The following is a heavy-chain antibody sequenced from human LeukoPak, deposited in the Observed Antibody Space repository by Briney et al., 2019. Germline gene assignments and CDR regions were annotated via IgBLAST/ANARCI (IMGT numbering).Heavy chain of an antibody. D-gene: IGHD2-2*01. Sequence: GGSLRLSCAASGFTFDDYAMHWVRQAPGKGLEWVSGISWNSGSIGYADSVKGRFTISRDNAKNSLYLRMNSLRAGDTALYYCAKDIVRYCSSTSCPGRGMDVWGQGTTVTVSS. J-gene: IGHJ6*02. CDR2: ISWNSGSI. CDR1: GFTFDDYA. V-gene: IGHV3-9*01. CDR3: AKDIVRYCSSTSCPGRGMDV.